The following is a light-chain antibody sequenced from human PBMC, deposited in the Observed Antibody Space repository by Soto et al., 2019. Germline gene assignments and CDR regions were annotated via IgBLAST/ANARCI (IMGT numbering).Light chain of an antibody. CDR1: SSNIGSNF. Sequence: QSVLTQPPSASGTPGQRVTIACSGRSSNIGSNFVYWYQHLPGTAPKLVIYRNSQRPSGVPDRFSGSKSGTSDSLAISGLQSEDEADYYCAGWDDSLSGYVFGPGTKVTVL. V-gene: IGLV1-47*01. J-gene: IGLJ1*01. CDR2: RNS. CDR3: AGWDDSLSGYV.